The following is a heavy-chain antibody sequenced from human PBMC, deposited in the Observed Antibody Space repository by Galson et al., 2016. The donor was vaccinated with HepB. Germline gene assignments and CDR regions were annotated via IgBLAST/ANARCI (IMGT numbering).Heavy chain of an antibody. J-gene: IGHJ6*02. CDR2: IYYSGST. CDR3: AKSPVTTARGDYYGMDV. V-gene: IGHV4-31*03. CDR1: GGSISSGGNY. D-gene: IGHD1-14*01. Sequence: TLSLTCTVSGGSISSGGNYWSWVRQHPGKGLEWIGYIYYSGSTYYNPSLESRVTISVDTSKNQFSLKLSSVTAADTAMYYCAKSPVTTARGDYYGMDVWGQGTTVTVSS.